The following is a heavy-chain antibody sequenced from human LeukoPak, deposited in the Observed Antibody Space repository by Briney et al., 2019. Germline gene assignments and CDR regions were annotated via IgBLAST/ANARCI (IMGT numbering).Heavy chain of an antibody. CDR2: IRYDGSNK. Sequence: GGSLRLSCAASGFTFSSYGMHWVRQAPGKGLEWVAFIRYDGSNKYYADSVKGRFTISRDNSKNTLYLQMNSLRAEDTAVYYCAKAHLRHDYGGNSIDYWGQGTLVTVSS. D-gene: IGHD4-23*01. V-gene: IGHV3-30*02. J-gene: IGHJ4*02. CDR1: GFTFSSYG. CDR3: AKAHLRHDYGGNSIDY.